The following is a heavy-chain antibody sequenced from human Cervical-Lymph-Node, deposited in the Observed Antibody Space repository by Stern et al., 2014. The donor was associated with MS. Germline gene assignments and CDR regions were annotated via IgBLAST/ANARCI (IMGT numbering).Heavy chain of an antibody. D-gene: IGHD5-24*01. CDR1: GYSFTRYW. CDR2: IYPGDSDK. J-gene: IGHJ4*02. CDR3: ARRGDGYSGADY. Sequence: EGQLVESGAEVKKPGESLKISCKGSGYSFTRYWIGWVRQMPGKGLEWVGIIYPGDSDKRYSWALQGQVTISADKSISTAYLQWNSLKASDTAMYYCARRGDGYSGADYWGQGTLVTVSS. V-gene: IGHV5-51*03.